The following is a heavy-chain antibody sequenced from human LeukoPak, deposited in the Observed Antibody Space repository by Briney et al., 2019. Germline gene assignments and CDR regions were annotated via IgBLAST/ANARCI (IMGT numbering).Heavy chain of an antibody. D-gene: IGHD2-21*02. J-gene: IGHJ4*02. Sequence: SVKVSCKASGYTFTSYGISWVRQAPGQGLEWMGRIIPILGIVKYAEKFQGRVTITADKSTSTAYMELSSLRSEDTAVYYCARDDHCGGDCYYFDYWGQGTLVTVSS. V-gene: IGHV1-69*04. CDR3: ARDDHCGGDCYYFDY. CDR2: IIPILGIV. CDR1: GYTFTSYG.